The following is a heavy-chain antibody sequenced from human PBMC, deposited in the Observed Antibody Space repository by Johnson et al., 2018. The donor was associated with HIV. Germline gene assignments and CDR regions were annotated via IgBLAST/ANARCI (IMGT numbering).Heavy chain of an antibody. J-gene: IGHJ3*02. CDR3: TTRLTIFEVVPLDGFDI. CDR2: IKSKSEGGAI. Sequence: VQLVESGGGVVRPGGSHRLTRAASGRNFSEAWMSWVRKAPGKGLEWVGRIKSKSEGGAIDHAAHVKGRVSIAREDAKNMLFLQLKSLKTEDTATYYCTTRLTIFEVVPLDGFDIWGQGTVITVPS. CDR1: GRNFSEAW. V-gene: IGHV3-15*01. D-gene: IGHD3-3*01.